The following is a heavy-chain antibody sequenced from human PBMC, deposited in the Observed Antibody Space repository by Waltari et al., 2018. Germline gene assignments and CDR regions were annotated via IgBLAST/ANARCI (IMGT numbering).Heavy chain of an antibody. CDR1: GFHFSSYW. V-gene: IGHV3-7*01. CDR3: LPGFRSR. Sequence: EVQLVESGGGLVQPGGSLRLSCAASGFHFSSYWMSWVRQAPGKGLEWVANIKQDGSEKYYVDSVKGRFTISRDNAKNSLYLQMNSLRAEDTAVYYCLPGFRSRWGQGTMVTVSS. J-gene: IGHJ3*01. D-gene: IGHD6-13*01. CDR2: IKQDGSEK.